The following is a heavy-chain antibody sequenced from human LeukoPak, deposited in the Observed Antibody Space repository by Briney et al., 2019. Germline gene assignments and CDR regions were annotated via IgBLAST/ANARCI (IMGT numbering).Heavy chain of an antibody. Sequence: PGGSLRLSCAASGFTFSSYSMNWVRQAPGKGLEWVSSISSSSSYIYYADSVKSRFTISRDNAKNSLYLQMNSLRAEDTAVYYCAREELKYSSSWYYFDYWGQGTLVTVSS. D-gene: IGHD6-13*01. CDR3: AREELKYSSSWYYFDY. J-gene: IGHJ4*02. CDR1: GFTFSSYS. V-gene: IGHV3-21*01. CDR2: ISSSSSYI.